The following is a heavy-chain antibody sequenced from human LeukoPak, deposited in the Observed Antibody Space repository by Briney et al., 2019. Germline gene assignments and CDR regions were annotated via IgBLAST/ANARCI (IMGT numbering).Heavy chain of an antibody. D-gene: IGHD3-22*01. V-gene: IGHV4-61*02. Sequence: SETLSLTCTVSGGSISSGSYYWSCIRQPAGKGLEWIGRIYTSGSTNYNPSLKSRVTISVDTSKNQFSLKLSSVTAADTAVYYCATTLYDSSGYLVSEYFQHWGQGTLVTVSS. CDR1: GGSISSGSYY. J-gene: IGHJ1*01. CDR2: IYTSGST. CDR3: ATTLYDSSGYLVSEYFQH.